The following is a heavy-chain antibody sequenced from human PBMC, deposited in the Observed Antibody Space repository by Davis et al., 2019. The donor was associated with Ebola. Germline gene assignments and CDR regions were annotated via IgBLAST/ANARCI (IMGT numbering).Heavy chain of an antibody. V-gene: IGHV4-30-4*07. D-gene: IGHD2-15*01. CDR2: YYYTGST. CDR3: AREQEGGGYGMDV. J-gene: IGHJ6*02. CDR1: GGFISSGGYS. Sequence: MPSETLSLTCAVSGGFISSGGYSWSWIRQPPGKGLEWIGYYYYTGSTYYNPSLKSRVTISIDTSKNQFSLKLSSVTAADTAVYYCAREQEGGGYGMDVWGQGTTVTVSS.